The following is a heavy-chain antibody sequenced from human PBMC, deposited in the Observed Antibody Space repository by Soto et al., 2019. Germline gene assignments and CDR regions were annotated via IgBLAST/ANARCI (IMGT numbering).Heavy chain of an antibody. J-gene: IGHJ4*02. CDR1: GFTFSSYA. V-gene: IGHV3-30-3*01. CDR2: ISYDGSNK. CDR3: EIVKVVEYYFDS. D-gene: IGHD2-15*01. Sequence: QVQLVESGGGVVQPGRSLRLSCAASGFTFSSYAMHWVRQAPGKGLEWVAVISYDGSNKYYADSVKGRFTISRDNSKNTLYLQMSSLRAEDTAVYYCEIVKVVEYYFDSWGEGNLVTVSS.